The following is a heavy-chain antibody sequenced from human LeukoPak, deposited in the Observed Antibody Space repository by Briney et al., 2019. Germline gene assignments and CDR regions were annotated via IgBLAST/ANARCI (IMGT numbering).Heavy chain of an antibody. CDR3: ARREYSSSLFQH. V-gene: IGHV4-39*01. J-gene: IGHJ1*01. CDR1: GGSISSSSYY. Sequence: SETLSLTCTVSGGSISSSSYYWGWIRQPPGKGLEWTGSIYYSGSTYYNPSLKSRVTISVDTSKNQFSLKLSSVTAADTAVYYCARREYSSSLFQHWGQGTLVTVSS. CDR2: IYYSGST. D-gene: IGHD6-6*01.